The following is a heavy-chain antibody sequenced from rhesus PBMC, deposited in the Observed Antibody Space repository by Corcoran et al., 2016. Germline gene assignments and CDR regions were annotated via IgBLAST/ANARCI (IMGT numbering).Heavy chain of an antibody. V-gene: IGHV4-143*01. Sequence: QVQLQESGPGLVKPSETLSLTCTVSGGSISGYYHWSWIRQPPGKGLEWIGGIYGNSASTYYNPSRKSRVTMSKDTSKNQFSLKVSSVTAADTAVYFCVRRDLATAFFDCWGQGVLVTVSS. CDR3: VRRDLATAFFDC. CDR2: IYGNSAST. J-gene: IGHJ4*01. D-gene: IGHD6-25*01. CDR1: GGSISGYYH.